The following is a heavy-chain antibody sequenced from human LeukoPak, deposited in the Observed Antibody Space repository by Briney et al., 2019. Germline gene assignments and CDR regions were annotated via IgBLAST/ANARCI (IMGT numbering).Heavy chain of an antibody. CDR3: TTGSGYCSSTSCYSFGYFDY. CDR2: IKSKTDGGTT. J-gene: IGHJ4*02. CDR1: GFIFSNAW. V-gene: IGHV3-15*01. D-gene: IGHD2-2*03. Sequence: GGSLRLSCAASGFIFSNAWMSWVRQAPGKGLEWVGRIKSKTDGGTTDYAAPVKGRFTISRDDSKNTLYLQMNSLKTEDTAVYYCTTGSGYCSSTSCYSFGYFDYWGQGTLVTVSS.